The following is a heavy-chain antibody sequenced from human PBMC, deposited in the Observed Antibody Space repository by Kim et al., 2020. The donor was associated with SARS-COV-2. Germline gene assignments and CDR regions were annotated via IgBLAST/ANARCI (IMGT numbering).Heavy chain of an antibody. CDR2: ISYDGSNK. J-gene: IGHJ4*02. Sequence: GGSLRLSCAASGFTFSSYGIHWVRQAPGKGLEWVAVISYDGSNKYYADSVKGRFTISRDNSQNTLYLQMNSLRAEDTAVYYCMRGMGGGVIAPGDYWGQGTLVTVSS. D-gene: IGHD3-16*02. CDR1: GFTFSSYG. CDR3: MRGMGGGVIAPGDY. V-gene: IGHV3-33*05.